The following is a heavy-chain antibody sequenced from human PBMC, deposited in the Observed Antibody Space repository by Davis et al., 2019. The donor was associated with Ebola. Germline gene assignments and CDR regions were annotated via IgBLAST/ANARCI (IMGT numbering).Heavy chain of an antibody. Sequence: SETLSLTCTLPGGSISSYYWSWIRQPPGKGLEWIGYIDYSGSTNSNPSLKSRVTISVDTSKNHFSLNLSSVTAADTAVYYCAREVGKYCSGGSCYYYGMDVWGQGTTVTVSS. CDR2: IDYSGST. CDR3: AREVGKYCSGGSCYYYGMDV. CDR1: GGSISSYY. J-gene: IGHJ6*02. D-gene: IGHD2-15*01. V-gene: IGHV4-59*01.